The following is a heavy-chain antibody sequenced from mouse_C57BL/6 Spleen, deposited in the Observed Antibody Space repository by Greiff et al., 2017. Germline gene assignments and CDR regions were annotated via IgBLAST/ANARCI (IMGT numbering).Heavy chain of an antibody. CDR1: GFTFSDYG. CDR2: ISSGSSTI. J-gene: IGHJ4*01. CDR3: ARDYDYDAYAMDY. Sequence: EVMLVESGGGLVKPGGSLKLSCAASGFTFSDYGMHWVRQAPEKGLEWVAYISSGSSTIYYADTVKGRFTISRDNAKTTLFLQMTSLRSEDTAMYYCARDYDYDAYAMDYWGQGTSVTVSS. D-gene: IGHD2-4*01. V-gene: IGHV5-17*01.